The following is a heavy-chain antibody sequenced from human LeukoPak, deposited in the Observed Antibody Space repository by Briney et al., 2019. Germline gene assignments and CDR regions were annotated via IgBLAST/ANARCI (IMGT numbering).Heavy chain of an antibody. CDR2: IYYSGST. J-gene: IGHJ5*02. V-gene: IGHV4-59*01. Sequence: SETLSLTCTVSGVSISSYYWSWIRQPPGKGLEWIGYIYYSGSTNYNPSLKSRVTISVDTSKNQFSLKLSSVTAADTAVYYCARAHMVRGVTTPSNWFDPWGQGTLVTVSS. CDR1: GVSISSYY. D-gene: IGHD3-10*01. CDR3: ARAHMVRGVTTPSNWFDP.